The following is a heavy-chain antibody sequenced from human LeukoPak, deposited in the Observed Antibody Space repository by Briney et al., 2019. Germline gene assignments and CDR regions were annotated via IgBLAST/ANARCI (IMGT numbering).Heavy chain of an antibody. Sequence: GGSLRLSCAASGFTFSSYAMHWVRQAPGKGLEWVAVISYDGSNKYYADSVKGRFTISRDNSKNTLYLQMNSLRAEDTAVYYCARALVVVAPTDDYWGQGTLVTVSS. D-gene: IGHD2-15*01. CDR2: ISYDGSNK. V-gene: IGHV3-30-3*01. CDR1: GFTFSSYA. J-gene: IGHJ4*02. CDR3: ARALVVVAPTDDY.